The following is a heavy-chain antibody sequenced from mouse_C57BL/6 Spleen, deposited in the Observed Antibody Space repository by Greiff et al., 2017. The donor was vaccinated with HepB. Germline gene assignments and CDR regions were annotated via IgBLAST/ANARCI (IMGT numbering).Heavy chain of an antibody. D-gene: IGHD2-5*01. CDR3: TPAYYSSFSWFAY. V-gene: IGHV1-5*01. CDR1: GYTFTSYW. Sequence: SGTVLARPGASVKMSCKTSGYTFTSYWMHWVKQRPGQGLEWIGAIYPGNSDTSYNQKFKGKAKLTAVTSASTAYMELSSLTNEDSAVYYCTPAYYSSFSWFAYWGQGTLVTVSA. J-gene: IGHJ3*01. CDR2: IYPGNSDT.